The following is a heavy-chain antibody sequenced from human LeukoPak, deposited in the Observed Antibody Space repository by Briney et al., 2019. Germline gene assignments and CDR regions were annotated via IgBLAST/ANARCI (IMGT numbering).Heavy chain of an antibody. CDR1: GFTFGSQP. D-gene: IGHD6-19*01. CDR2: IGSRSGSII. CDR3: ASLAVAREDY. V-gene: IGHV3-48*04. J-gene: IGHJ4*02. Sequence: GGSLRLSCVASGFTFGSQPMNWVRQAPGKGLEWVSYIGSRSGSIIYYADSVKGRFTISRDNAKNSLYLQVNSVRAEDTAVYYCASLAVAREDYWGQGTLVTVSS.